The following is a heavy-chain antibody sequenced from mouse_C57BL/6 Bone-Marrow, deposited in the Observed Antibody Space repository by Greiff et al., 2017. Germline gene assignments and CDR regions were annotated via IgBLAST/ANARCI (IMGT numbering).Heavy chain of an antibody. CDR1: GFTFSSYA. J-gene: IGHJ3*01. V-gene: IGHV5-4*03. CDR2: ISDGGSYT. Sequence: EVKVVESGGGLVKPGGSLKLSCAASGFTFSSYAMSWVRQTPEKRLEWVATISDGGSYTYYPDNVKGRFTISRDNAKNNLYLQMSHLKSEDTAMYYCARGNPDWFPYWGQGTLVTVSA. CDR3: ARGNPDWFPY.